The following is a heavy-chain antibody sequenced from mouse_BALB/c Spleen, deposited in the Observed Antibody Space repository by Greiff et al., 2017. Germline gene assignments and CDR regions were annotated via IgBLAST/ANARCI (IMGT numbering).Heavy chain of an antibody. CDR2: ISDGGSYT. CDR1: GFTFSDYY. CDR3: ARECYYGTGYFDV. V-gene: IGHV5-4*02. D-gene: IGHD1-2*01. J-gene: IGHJ1*01. Sequence: EVKLMESGGGLVKPGGSLKLSCAASGFTFSDYYMYWVRQTPEKRLEWVATISDGGSYTYYPDSVKGRFTISRDNAKNNLYLQMSSLKSEDTAMYYCARECYYGTGYFDVWGAGTTVTVSS.